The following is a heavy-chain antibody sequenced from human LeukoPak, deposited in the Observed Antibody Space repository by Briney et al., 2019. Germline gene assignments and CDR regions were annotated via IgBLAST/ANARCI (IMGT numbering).Heavy chain of an antibody. V-gene: IGHV3-20*04. CDR1: GITLSNYG. Sequence: PGGSLRLSCAVSGITLSNYGMSWVRQAPGKGLEWVAGISWNSGSTGYADSVKGRFTISRDNAKNSLYLQMNSLRAEDTALYYCAKARPFYCSGGSCPNEEYDAFDIWGQGTMVTVSS. J-gene: IGHJ3*02. D-gene: IGHD2-15*01. CDR2: ISWNSGST. CDR3: AKARPFYCSGGSCPNEEYDAFDI.